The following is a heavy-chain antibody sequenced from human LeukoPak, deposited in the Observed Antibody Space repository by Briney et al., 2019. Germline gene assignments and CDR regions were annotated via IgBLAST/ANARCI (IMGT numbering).Heavy chain of an antibody. Sequence: ASVKVSCKASGYTFSTYGMNWVRQAPGQGLEWMGMITPSGGISYAQKFQGRVTMTRDMSTNTVYMELSSLRSEDTAVYYCARETAVAGPSLGYWGQGTLVTVSS. D-gene: IGHD6-19*01. CDR2: ITPSGGI. CDR1: GYTFSTYG. V-gene: IGHV1-46*01. J-gene: IGHJ4*02. CDR3: ARETAVAGPSLGY.